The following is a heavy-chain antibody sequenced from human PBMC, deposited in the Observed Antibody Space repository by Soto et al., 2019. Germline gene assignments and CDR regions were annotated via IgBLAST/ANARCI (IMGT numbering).Heavy chain of an antibody. CDR2: ISAYNGNT. Sequence: QVQLVQSGAEVKKPGASVKVSCKASGYTFTSYGISWVRQAPGQGLEWIGWISAYNGNTNYAQKRKGRVTMTTDTTTSTADMELAGLYSDGTAVYYCASFCIAATDPDGMDALGEWTTVTVSS. J-gene: IGHJ6*04. D-gene: IGHD6-13*01. CDR1: GYTFTSYG. V-gene: IGHV1-18*01. CDR3: ASFCIAATDPDGMDA.